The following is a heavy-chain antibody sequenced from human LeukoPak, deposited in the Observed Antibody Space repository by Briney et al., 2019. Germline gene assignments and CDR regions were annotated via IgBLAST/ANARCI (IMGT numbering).Heavy chain of an antibody. Sequence: PGGSLRLSCAASGFSVSSNYMTWVRQAPGKGLECVSVIYGGGNTYYADSVGGRFTISRDNSKNTLYLQMNSLRVEDTAMYYCAGAKESYYDKSGYFPLDYWGQGTLVTVSS. CDR1: GFSVSSNY. D-gene: IGHD3-22*01. J-gene: IGHJ4*02. CDR2: IYGGGNT. V-gene: IGHV3-53*01. CDR3: AGAKESYYDKSGYFPLDY.